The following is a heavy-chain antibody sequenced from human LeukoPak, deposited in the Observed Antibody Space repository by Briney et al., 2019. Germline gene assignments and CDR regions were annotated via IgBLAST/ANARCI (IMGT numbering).Heavy chain of an antibody. CDR2: FKSKTDGGTT. J-gene: IGHJ3*02. CDR3: ARVLLEWLWSDAFDI. Sequence: GGSLRLSCAASGFSFSYAWMNWVRQAPGKGLEWVGRFKSKTDGGTTDYAAPVKGRFTISRDDSKNTLFLQMNSLRAEDTAVYYCARVLLEWLWSDAFDIWGQGTMVTVSS. D-gene: IGHD3-3*01. V-gene: IGHV3-15*01. CDR1: GFSFSYAW.